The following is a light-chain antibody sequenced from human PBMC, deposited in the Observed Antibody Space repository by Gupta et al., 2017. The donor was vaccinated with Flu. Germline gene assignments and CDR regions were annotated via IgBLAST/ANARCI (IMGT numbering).Light chain of an antibody. V-gene: IGLV1-47*01. Sequence: HSVLSQPPSSPSTRRQRVTISCSGSSSNIGSNYVYWYQQLPGTAPKLLIDRNNQRPSGVPDRFSGSKSGTSASLAISGLRSEDEADYYCAAWDDSLSGLVFGGGTKLTVL. J-gene: IGLJ2*01. CDR3: AAWDDSLSGLV. CDR2: RNN. CDR1: SSNIGSNY.